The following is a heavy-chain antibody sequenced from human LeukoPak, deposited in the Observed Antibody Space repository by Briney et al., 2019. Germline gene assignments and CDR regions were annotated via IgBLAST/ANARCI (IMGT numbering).Heavy chain of an antibody. Sequence: ASVKVSCKASGYTFTSYAMHWVRQAPGQRLEWMGWINAGNGNTKYSQKFQGRVTITRDTSASTVNMELSSLGSEDTAVYYCARGDDDGDSWFDYWGQGTLVTVSS. D-gene: IGHD4-17*01. CDR1: GYTFTSYA. J-gene: IGHJ4*02. CDR3: ARGDDDGDSWFDY. CDR2: INAGNGNT. V-gene: IGHV1-3*01.